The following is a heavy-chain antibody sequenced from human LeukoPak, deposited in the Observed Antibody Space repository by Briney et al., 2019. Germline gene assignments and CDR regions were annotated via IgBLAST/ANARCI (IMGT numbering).Heavy chain of an antibody. CDR3: ARAQYDYGDYGDY. J-gene: IGHJ4*02. D-gene: IGHD4-17*01. Sequence: GGSLRLSCAASGFTFSSYAMSWVRQAPGKGLEWVSAISGSGVSTYYADSVKGRFTIPRDNSKNTLYLQMNSLRAEDTAVYYCARAQYDYGDYGDYWGQGTLVTVSS. CDR1: GFTFSSYA. CDR2: ISGSGVST. V-gene: IGHV3-23*01.